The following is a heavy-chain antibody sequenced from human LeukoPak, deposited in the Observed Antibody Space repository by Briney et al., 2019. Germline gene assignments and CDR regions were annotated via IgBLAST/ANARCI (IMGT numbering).Heavy chain of an antibody. CDR3: ARLPSRYCSSTSCYEVFDY. D-gene: IGHD2-2*01. CDR2: INHSGST. J-gene: IGHJ4*02. Sequence: PSETLSLTCAVYGGSFSGYYWSWIRQPPGKGLEWIGEINHSGSTNYNPSLNSRVTISVDTSKNQFSLKLSSVTAADTAVYYCARLPSRYCSSTSCYEVFDYWGQGTLVTVSS. V-gene: IGHV4-34*01. CDR1: GGSFSGYY.